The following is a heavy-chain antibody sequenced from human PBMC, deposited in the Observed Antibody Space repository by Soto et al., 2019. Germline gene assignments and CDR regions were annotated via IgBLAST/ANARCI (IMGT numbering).Heavy chain of an antibody. J-gene: IGHJ5*02. CDR1: GGSISSGYYY. Sequence: QVQLQESGPGLVKPSQTLSLTCTVSGGSISSGYYYWSWIRQPPGKGLEWIGYIYYSGTTYYNPSLKSRVTISVHTSKHPFSLKLTSVTAADAAVYYCARAEGYSSTWGLVDPWGQGTRVTVSS. CDR3: ARAEGYSSTWGLVDP. D-gene: IGHD6-13*01. CDR2: IYYSGTT. V-gene: IGHV4-31*03.